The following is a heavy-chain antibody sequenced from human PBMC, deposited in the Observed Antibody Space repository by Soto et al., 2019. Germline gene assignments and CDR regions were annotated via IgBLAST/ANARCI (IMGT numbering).Heavy chain of an antibody. Sequence: QVQLVQSGAEVKKPGSSVKVSCKAPGGTFSTYAISWVRQAPGQGLEWMGGVIPIFGTQKYAQKFKGRVTIPADESTSTGYMELRSLRSEDTAVYYCARSQGGSSSLDIYYYYYYGMDVWGQGTTVTVSS. D-gene: IGHD2-15*01. CDR3: ARSQGGSSSLDIYYYYYYGMDV. J-gene: IGHJ6*02. CDR2: VIPIFGTQ. V-gene: IGHV1-69*01. CDR1: GGTFSTYA.